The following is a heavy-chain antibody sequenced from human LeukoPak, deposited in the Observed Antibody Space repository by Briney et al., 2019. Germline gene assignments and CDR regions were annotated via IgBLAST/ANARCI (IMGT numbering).Heavy chain of an antibody. CDR3: TRVPRTTVAKYYFDY. Sequence: QPGGSLRLSCTASGFTFGDYAMSWVRQAPGKGLDWVGFIRSKAYGGTTEYAASVKGRFTIPRDDSKSIAYLQMNSLKTEDTAVYYCTRVPRTTVAKYYFDYWGQGTLVTVSS. CDR2: IRSKAYGGTT. CDR1: GFTFGDYA. D-gene: IGHD4-17*01. J-gene: IGHJ4*02. V-gene: IGHV3-49*04.